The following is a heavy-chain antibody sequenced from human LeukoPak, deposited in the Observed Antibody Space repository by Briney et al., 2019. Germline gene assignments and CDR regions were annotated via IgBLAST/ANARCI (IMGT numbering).Heavy chain of an antibody. V-gene: IGHV1-69*06. J-gene: IGHJ4*02. D-gene: IGHD3-22*01. CDR2: IIPIFGTA. Sequence: SVTVSCKASGGTFSSYAISWVRQAPGQGLEWMGGIIPIFGTANYAQKFQGRVTITADKSTSTAYMELSSLRSEDTAVYYCARDGDSSGYYRTHLFDYWGQGTLVTVSS. CDR1: GGTFSSYA. CDR3: ARDGDSSGYYRTHLFDY.